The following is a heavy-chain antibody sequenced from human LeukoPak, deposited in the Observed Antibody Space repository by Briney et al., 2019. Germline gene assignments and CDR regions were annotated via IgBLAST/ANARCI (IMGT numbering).Heavy chain of an antibody. V-gene: IGHV4-59*01. D-gene: IGHD2-2*01. CDR1: GGSISSYY. Sequence: SETLSLTCTVSGGSISSYYWSWIRQPPGKGLEWIGYIYYSGSTNYNPSLKSRVTISVDTSKNQFSLRLSSVTAADTALYYCARIPAAMDSWFDPWGQGTLVTVSS. CDR3: ARIPAAMDSWFDP. J-gene: IGHJ5*02. CDR2: IYYSGST.